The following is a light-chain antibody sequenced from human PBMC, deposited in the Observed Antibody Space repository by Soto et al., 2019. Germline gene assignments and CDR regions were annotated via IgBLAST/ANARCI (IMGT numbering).Light chain of an antibody. V-gene: IGKV3-11*01. CDR3: QQRSNWPPTWT. Sequence: EIVLSQSPATLSLSPGERATLSCRASQSVSSYLAWYQHKPGLAPRLLIYDASKRATGIPARFSGSGSGTDFTLTISSLEPEDFAVYYCQQRSNWPPTWTFGQGTKVEVK. CDR1: QSVSSY. J-gene: IGKJ1*01. CDR2: DAS.